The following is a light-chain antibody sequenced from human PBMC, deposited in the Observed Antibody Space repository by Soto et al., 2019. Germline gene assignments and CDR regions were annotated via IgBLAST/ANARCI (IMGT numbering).Light chain of an antibody. Sequence: EIVLTQSPGTLSLSPGERATLSCRASQSVSSSYLAWYQQKPGQAPRLLIYGASSRATGIPDRFSGSGSGTDFTLTISRLEPEDFAVYYCQQYGSSPGFTFGPWDQGGYQT. CDR3: QQYGSSPGFT. V-gene: IGKV3-20*01. CDR2: GAS. J-gene: IGKJ3*01. CDR1: QSVSSSY.